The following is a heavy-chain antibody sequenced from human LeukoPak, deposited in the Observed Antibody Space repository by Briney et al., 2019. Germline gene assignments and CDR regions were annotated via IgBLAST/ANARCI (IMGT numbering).Heavy chain of an antibody. CDR1: GYTFTSYW. J-gene: IGHJ4*02. Sequence: GESLKISCKGSGYTFTSYWIGWVRQMPGKGLEWMGIIYPGDSDTRYSPSFQGQVTISADKSISTAYLQWSSLKASDTAMYYCARRRDLYSGSYYPFDYWGQGALVTVSS. V-gene: IGHV5-51*01. D-gene: IGHD1-26*01. CDR2: IYPGDSDT. CDR3: ARRRDLYSGSYYPFDY.